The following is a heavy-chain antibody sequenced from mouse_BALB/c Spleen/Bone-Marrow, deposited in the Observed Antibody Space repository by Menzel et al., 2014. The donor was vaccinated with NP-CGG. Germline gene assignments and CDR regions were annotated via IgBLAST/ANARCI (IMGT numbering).Heavy chain of an antibody. Sequence: VQLKQSGAELVKPGASVQMSCKASGYTFSSYWMLWVQPRPGQGLEWIGVIDPSDSYTSYYQKFKGKATLTVDTSSSTANKQLSSLTSEDSAVYYCTREITTRHAMDYWGQGTSVTVSS. V-gene: IGHV1S127*01. CDR3: TREITTRHAMDY. CDR1: GYTFSSYW. J-gene: IGHJ4*01. CDR2: IDPSDSYT. D-gene: IGHD2-4*01.